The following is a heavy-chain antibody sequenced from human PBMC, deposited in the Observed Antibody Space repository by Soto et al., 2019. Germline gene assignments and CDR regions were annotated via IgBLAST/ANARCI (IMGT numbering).Heavy chain of an antibody. V-gene: IGHV4-39*01. CDR1: GDSISRSSYH. CDR2: ISYSGNT. CDR3: ASTRLVATSVWY. Sequence: SETLSLTCSVSGDSISRSSYHWGWIRQPPGKGLEWIGTISYSGNTYYKSSLKSRVTISVDTSKNQFSLKLSSVTAADTAVYYCASTRLVATSVWYWGQGTLVTVSS. D-gene: IGHD5-12*01. J-gene: IGHJ4*02.